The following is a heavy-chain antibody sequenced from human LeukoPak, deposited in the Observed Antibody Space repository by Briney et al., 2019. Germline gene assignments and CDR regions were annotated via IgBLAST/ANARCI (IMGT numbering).Heavy chain of an antibody. CDR3: ARVDVNYYYYMDV. J-gene: IGHJ6*03. Sequence: ASVKVSCKASGYTFTGYYMHWVRQAPGQGLEWMGWINPHSGGTNSAQKFQGRVTMTRDTSISTAYMELSRLRSDDTAVYYCARVDVNYYYYMDVWGKGTTVTVSS. CDR1: GYTFTGYY. V-gene: IGHV1-2*02. CDR2: INPHSGGT.